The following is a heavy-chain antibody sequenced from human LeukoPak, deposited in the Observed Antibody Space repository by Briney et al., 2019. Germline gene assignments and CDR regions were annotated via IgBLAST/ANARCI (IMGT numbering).Heavy chain of an antibody. CDR1: GFTFSSYS. D-gene: IGHD3-3*01. V-gene: IGHV3-48*01. Sequence: PGGSLRLSCAASGFTFSSYSMNWVRQAPGKGLEWVSYISSSSSTIYYADSVKGRFTISRDKAKNSLYLQMNSLRAEDTAVYYCARDQMDYDFWSGYYIYYFDYWGQGTLVTVSS. CDR2: ISSSSSTI. J-gene: IGHJ4*02. CDR3: ARDQMDYDFWSGYYIYYFDY.